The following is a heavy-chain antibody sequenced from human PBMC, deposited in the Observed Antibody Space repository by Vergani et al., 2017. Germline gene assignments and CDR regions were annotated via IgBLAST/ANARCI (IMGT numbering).Heavy chain of an antibody. J-gene: IGHJ4*02. CDR3: ARGLWDCTHIRCSPPSY. CDR2: ISGSSSYV. V-gene: IGHV3-21*01. Sequence: EVQLVESGGGLVQPGRSLRLSCAASGFTFDDYAMHWVRQAPGKGLEWVASISGSSSYVFYRDSVEGRFTITRENAKKSVYLQMNSLRAEDTAMYFCARGLWDCTHIRCSPPSYWGQGAQVTVSS. CDR1: GFTFDDYA. D-gene: IGHD2-8*01.